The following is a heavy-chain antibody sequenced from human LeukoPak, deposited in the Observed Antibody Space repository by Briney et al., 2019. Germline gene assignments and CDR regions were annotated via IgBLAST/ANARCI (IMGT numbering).Heavy chain of an antibody. Sequence: RGSMRLSCAASGFIFSNYAMSWVSQAPGKGLEWVSTFTGSGGSTYYADSVKGRFTISRDTSKNTLSLQMNSLRAEDTAVYYCAKGLSSGFYSSFDHWGRGTLVTVSS. CDR2: FTGSGGST. J-gene: IGHJ2*01. D-gene: IGHD6-19*01. V-gene: IGHV3-23*01. CDR1: GFIFSNYA. CDR3: AKGLSSGFYSSFDH.